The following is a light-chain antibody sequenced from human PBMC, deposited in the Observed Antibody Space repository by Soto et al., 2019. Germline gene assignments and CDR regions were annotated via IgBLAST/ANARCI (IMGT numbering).Light chain of an antibody. CDR2: SNN. V-gene: IGLV1-44*01. CDR1: SSNIGSNT. CDR3: AAWDSRLNVNYV. Sequence: QYVLTQPPSASGTPGQRVTISCSGSSSNIGSNTVNWYQQLPGTAPKLLIYSNNQRPSGVPDRFSGSESGTSVSLAISGLQSEDEADYYCAAWDSRLNVNYVFGTGTKLTVL. J-gene: IGLJ1*01.